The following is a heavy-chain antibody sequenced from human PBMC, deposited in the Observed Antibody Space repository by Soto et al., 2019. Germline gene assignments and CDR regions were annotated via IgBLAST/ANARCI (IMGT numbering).Heavy chain of an antibody. D-gene: IGHD6-13*01. V-gene: IGHV1-69*13. Sequence: GASVKVSCKASGGTFSSYAISWVRQAPGQGLEWMGGIIPIFGTANYAQKFHGRVTITADESTSTAYMELSSLRSEDTAVYYCARDLRGIAARFYYGMDVWGQGTTVTVSS. CDR2: IIPIFGTA. CDR3: ARDLRGIAARFYYGMDV. J-gene: IGHJ6*02. CDR1: GGTFSSYA.